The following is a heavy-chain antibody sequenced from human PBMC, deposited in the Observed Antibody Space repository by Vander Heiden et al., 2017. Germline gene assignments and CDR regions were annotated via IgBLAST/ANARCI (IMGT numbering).Heavy chain of an antibody. CDR2: ILFDGSNK. Sequence: QVQLVQSGGGVVQPGRSLRLSCAASGFTFSSHGMHSVRPAPGKGLEWVALILFDGSNKYYADSVKGRFTVSRDNSRNTVYLQMNSLRGDDTAVYYCAKQYSNFYGLDVWGRGTTVTVSS. J-gene: IGHJ6*02. D-gene: IGHD5-12*01. CDR1: GFTFSSHG. V-gene: IGHV3-30*18. CDR3: AKQYSNFYGLDV.